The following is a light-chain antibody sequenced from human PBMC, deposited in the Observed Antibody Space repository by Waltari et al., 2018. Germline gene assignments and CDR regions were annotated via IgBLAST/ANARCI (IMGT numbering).Light chain of an antibody. CDR1: SGHSSNT. CDR3: QTGGHGTWV. Sequence: QLVLTQSPSASASLGASIKLTRTLSSGHSSNTIAWLQQQPERGPRYLMKVNSDGTHSKGDDIPDRFSGSSSGAERYLTISSLQSEDEADYYCQTGGHGTWVFGGGTKVTVL. CDR2: VNSDGTH. J-gene: IGLJ3*02. V-gene: IGLV4-69*01.